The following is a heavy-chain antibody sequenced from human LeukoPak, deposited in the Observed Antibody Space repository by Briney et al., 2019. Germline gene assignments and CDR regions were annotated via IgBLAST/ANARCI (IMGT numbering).Heavy chain of an antibody. CDR3: ARRDGDYPIYYFDY. CDR2: IYYSGST. J-gene: IGHJ4*02. Sequence: PSETLSLTCTVSGGSISSSSHYWGWIRQPPGKGLEWIGSIYYSGSTYYNPSLKSRVTISVDTSKNQFSLRLSSVTAADTAVYYCARRDGDYPIYYFDYWGQGTLVTVSS. CDR1: GGSISSSSHY. D-gene: IGHD4-17*01. V-gene: IGHV4-39*01.